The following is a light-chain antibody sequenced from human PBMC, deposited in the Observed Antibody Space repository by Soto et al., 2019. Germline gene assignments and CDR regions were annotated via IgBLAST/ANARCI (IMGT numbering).Light chain of an antibody. V-gene: IGKV3-11*01. CDR3: QQSNDWPLT. J-gene: IGKJ4*01. Sequence: EIVLTQSPATLSLSPGERATLSCRASQSVGSSLDWYQQKPGQAPRLLINDSSNRATGIPSRFSGSGSGTDFTLTISSLEPEDFAVYYCQQSNDWPLTFGGGTKVEIK. CDR2: DSS. CDR1: QSVGSS.